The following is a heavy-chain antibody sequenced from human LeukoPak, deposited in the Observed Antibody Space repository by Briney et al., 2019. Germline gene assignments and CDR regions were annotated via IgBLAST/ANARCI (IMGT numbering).Heavy chain of an antibody. CDR3: ARDAPRRIVVGATCFDY. V-gene: IGHV3-30-3*01. CDR1: GFTFSSYA. CDR2: ISYDGSNK. D-gene: IGHD1-26*01. J-gene: IGHJ4*02. Sequence: GGSLRLSCAASGFTFSSYAMHWVRQAPGKGLEWVAVISYDGSNKYYADSVKGRFTISRDNSKNTLYLQMNSLRAEDTAVYYCARDAPRRIVVGATCFDYWGQGTLVTVSS.